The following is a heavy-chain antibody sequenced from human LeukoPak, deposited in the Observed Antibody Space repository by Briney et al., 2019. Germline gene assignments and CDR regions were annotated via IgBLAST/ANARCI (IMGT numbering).Heavy chain of an antibody. Sequence: ASVKVSCKASGGTFSSYAISWVRQAPGQGLEWMGGIIPIFGTANYAQKFQGRVTITADESTSTPYMELSSLRSEDTAVYYCARSSDSSSSDTKPIYNWFDPWGQATLVTHSP. CDR2: IIPIFGTA. V-gene: IGHV1-69*13. CDR3: ARSSDSSSSDTKPIYNWFDP. D-gene: IGHD6-6*01. J-gene: IGHJ5*02. CDR1: GGTFSSYA.